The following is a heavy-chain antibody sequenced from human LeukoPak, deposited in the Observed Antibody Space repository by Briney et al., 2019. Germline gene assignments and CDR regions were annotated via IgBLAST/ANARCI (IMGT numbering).Heavy chain of an antibody. J-gene: IGHJ3*02. CDR3: ARKKSYYYDSSGYSGDAFDI. CDR2: INHSGST. V-gene: IGHV4-34*01. Sequence: SETLSLTCAVYGGSFSGYYWSWIRQPPGKGLEWIGEINHSGSTNYNPSLKSRVTISVDTSKNQFSLKLSSVTAADTAVYYCARKKSYYYDSSGYSGDAFDIWGQGTMVTVSS. CDR1: GGSFSGYY. D-gene: IGHD3-22*01.